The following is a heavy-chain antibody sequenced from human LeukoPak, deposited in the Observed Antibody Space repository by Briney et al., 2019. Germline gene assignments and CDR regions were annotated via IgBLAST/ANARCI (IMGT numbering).Heavy chain of an antibody. Sequence: ASVKVSCKASGGTFSSCAISWVRQAPGQGLEWMGRIIPILGIANYAQKFQGRVTVTADKSTSTAYMELSSLRSEDTAVYYCARDPSSSSRISDYWGQGTLVTVSS. D-gene: IGHD6-6*01. J-gene: IGHJ4*02. V-gene: IGHV1-69*04. CDR3: ARDPSSSSRISDY. CDR1: GGTFSSCA. CDR2: IIPILGIA.